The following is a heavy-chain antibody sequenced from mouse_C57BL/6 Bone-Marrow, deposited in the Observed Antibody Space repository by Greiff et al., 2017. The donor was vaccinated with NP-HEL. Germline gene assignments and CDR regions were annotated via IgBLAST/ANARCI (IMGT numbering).Heavy chain of an antibody. J-gene: IGHJ4*01. D-gene: IGHD1-1*01. CDR3: ARSYYYGGAMDY. CDR2: INPNNGGT. Sequence: VQLQQSGPELVKPGASVKISCKASGYTFTDYYMNWVKQSHGKSLEWIGDINPNNGGTSYNQKFKGKATLTVDKSSSTAYMELRSLTSEDSAVYYCARSYYYGGAMDYWGQGTSVTVSS. V-gene: IGHV1-26*01. CDR1: GYTFTDYY.